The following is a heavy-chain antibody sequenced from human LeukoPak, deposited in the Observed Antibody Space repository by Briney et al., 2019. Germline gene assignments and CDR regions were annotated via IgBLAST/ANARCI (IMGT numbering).Heavy chain of an antibody. CDR2: ISGSGGST. D-gene: IGHD1-26*01. CDR3: AKDLKYTGSLRIADF. V-gene: IGHV3-23*01. J-gene: IGHJ4*02. Sequence: GGSLRLSCAASGFTFSSYAMSWVRQAPGKGLAWVSLISGSGGSTNYADSVKGRFTISRDNSKNMLYVQMNSLRAEDTAVYYCAKDLKYTGSLRIADFWGQGTLVTVSS. CDR1: GFTFSSYA.